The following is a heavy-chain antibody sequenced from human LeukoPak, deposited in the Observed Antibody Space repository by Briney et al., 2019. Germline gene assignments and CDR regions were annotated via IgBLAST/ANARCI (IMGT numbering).Heavy chain of an antibody. Sequence: PGGSLRLSCAASGFTFSSYWMSWLRQAPGKGLEWVANIKQDGSEKYYVDSVKGRFTISRDNAKNSLYLQMNSLRAEDTAVYYCARDWDSSSWYSNYFDYWGQGTLVTVSS. D-gene: IGHD6-13*01. CDR3: ARDWDSSSWYSNYFDY. CDR2: IKQDGSEK. J-gene: IGHJ4*02. V-gene: IGHV3-7*01. CDR1: GFTFSSYW.